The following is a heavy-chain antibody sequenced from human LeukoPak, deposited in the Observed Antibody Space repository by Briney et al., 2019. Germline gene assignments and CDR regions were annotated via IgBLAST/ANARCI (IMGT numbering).Heavy chain of an antibody. D-gene: IGHD5-24*01. Sequence: PSQTLSLTCTVSGGSISSGSYYWSWIRQPAGKGLEWIGRIYTSGSTNYNPSLKSRVTISVDTSKHQFSLKLSSVTAADTAVYYCARDGMATIDTWGQGTLVTVSS. CDR3: ARDGMATIDT. CDR1: GGSISSGSYY. V-gene: IGHV4-61*02. CDR2: IYTSGST. J-gene: IGHJ5*02.